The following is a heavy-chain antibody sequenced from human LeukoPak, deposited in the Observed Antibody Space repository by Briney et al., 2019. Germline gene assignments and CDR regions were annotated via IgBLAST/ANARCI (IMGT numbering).Heavy chain of an antibody. CDR1: GYTFTSYY. CDR2: INPSGGST. D-gene: IGHD4-17*01. CDR3: ARSIPYGDYRDNWFDP. J-gene: IGHJ5*02. Sequence: ASVKVSCKASGYTFTSYYMHWVRQAPGQGLEWMGIINPSGGSTSYAQKFQGRVTMPRDTSTSTVYMELSSLRSEDTAVYYCARSIPYGDYRDNWFDPWGQGTLVTVSS. V-gene: IGHV1-46*01.